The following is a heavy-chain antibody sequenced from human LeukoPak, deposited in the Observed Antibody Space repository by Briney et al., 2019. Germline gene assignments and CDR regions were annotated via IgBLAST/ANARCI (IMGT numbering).Heavy chain of an antibody. CDR1: GGSISGSSYY. CDR3: AREIVGYSGYGY. J-gene: IGHJ4*02. V-gene: IGHV4-39*07. Sequence: PSETLSLTCTVSGGSISGSSYYWGWIRQPPGKGLEWIGSIYYSGSAYYNPSLQSRVTMSIDTSKNQFSLKLTSVTAADTAVYYCAREIVGYSGYGYWGQGTLVTVSS. D-gene: IGHD5-12*01. CDR2: IYYSGSA.